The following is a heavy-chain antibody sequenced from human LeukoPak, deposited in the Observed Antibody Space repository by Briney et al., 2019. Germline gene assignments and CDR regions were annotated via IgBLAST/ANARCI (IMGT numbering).Heavy chain of an antibody. CDR1: GGSISSSSYY. J-gene: IGHJ5*02. Sequence: SETLSLTCTVSGGSISSSSYYWGWIRQPPGKGLEWIGSIYYSGSTYYNPSLKSRVTISVDTSKNQFSLKLSSVTAADTAVYYCARRYDFWSGYQPWGQGTLVTVSS. CDR2: IYYSGST. CDR3: ARRYDFWSGYQP. V-gene: IGHV4-39*07. D-gene: IGHD3-3*01.